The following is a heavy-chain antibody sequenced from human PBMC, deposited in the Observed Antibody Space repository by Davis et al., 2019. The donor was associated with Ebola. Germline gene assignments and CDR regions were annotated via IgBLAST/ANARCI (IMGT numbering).Heavy chain of an antibody. CDR1: GGTFSSYA. J-gene: IGHJ6*02. Sequence: SVNVSCKASGGTFSSYAISWVRQAPGQGLEWMGGIIPIFGTANYAQKFQGRVTITADESTSTAYMELSSLRSEDTAVYYCARVNYGGNSAYYYYYGMDVWGQGTTVTVSS. D-gene: IGHD4-23*01. CDR2: IIPIFGTA. V-gene: IGHV1-69*13. CDR3: ARVNYGGNSAYYYYYGMDV.